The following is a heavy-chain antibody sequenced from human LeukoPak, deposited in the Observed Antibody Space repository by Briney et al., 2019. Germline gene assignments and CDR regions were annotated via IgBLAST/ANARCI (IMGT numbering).Heavy chain of an antibody. V-gene: IGHV3-30*02. CDR2: IRYDGSNK. CDR3: AKDFYDIVVVPAAMHFDY. CDR1: GFTFSSYG. D-gene: IGHD2-2*01. Sequence: GGSLRLSCAASGFTFSSYGMHWVRQAPGKGLEWVAFIRYDGSNKYYADSVKGRFAISRDNSKNTLYLQMNSLRAEDTAVYYCAKDFYDIVVVPAAMHFDYWGQGTLVTVSS. J-gene: IGHJ4*02.